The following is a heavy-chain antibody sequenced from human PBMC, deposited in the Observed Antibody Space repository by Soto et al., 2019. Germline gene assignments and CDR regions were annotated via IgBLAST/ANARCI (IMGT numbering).Heavy chain of an antibody. V-gene: IGHV5-51*01. J-gene: IGHJ4*02. Sequence: GESLKISYKSSGYSFTSYWIAWVRQMPGKGLEWMGIIYPGDSDTRYSPSFQGQVTISADKSIGTAYLQWSSLKASDTAIYYCARQGLAVTIDYWGQGNLVTVSS. CDR1: GYSFTSYW. CDR3: ARQGLAVTIDY. CDR2: IYPGDSDT. D-gene: IGHD4-17*01.